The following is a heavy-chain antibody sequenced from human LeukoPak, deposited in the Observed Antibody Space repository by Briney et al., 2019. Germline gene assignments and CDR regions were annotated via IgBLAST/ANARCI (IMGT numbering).Heavy chain of an antibody. CDR3: ARDALQGPTSGYFDY. CDR1: GYTFTGWY. Sequence: ASVKVSCKASGYTFTGWYMHWVRQAPGQGLEWMGWINPNSCGTNYAQKFQDRVTMTRDTSISTAYMELSRLRSDDTAVYYCARDALQGPTSGYFDYWGQGTLVTVSS. D-gene: IGHD1-26*01. V-gene: IGHV1-2*02. CDR2: INPNSCGT. J-gene: IGHJ4*02.